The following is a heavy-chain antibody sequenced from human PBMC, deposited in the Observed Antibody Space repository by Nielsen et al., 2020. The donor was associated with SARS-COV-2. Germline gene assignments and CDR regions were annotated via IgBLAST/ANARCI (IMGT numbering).Heavy chain of an antibody. V-gene: IGHV3-15*01. CDR3: ATARYCSRNSCSAGTDMFDP. CDR2: IKSKIDGGTT. J-gene: IGHJ5*02. CDR1: GFTFSKAW. D-gene: IGHD2-2*01. Sequence: GESLKISCVASGFTFSKAWMSWVRQAPGKGLEWVGRIKSKIDGGTTDYAAPVKDRFTISRDDSKNTVYLDMSSLRTEDTAVYYCATARYCSRNSCSAGTDMFDPWGQGTQVIVSS.